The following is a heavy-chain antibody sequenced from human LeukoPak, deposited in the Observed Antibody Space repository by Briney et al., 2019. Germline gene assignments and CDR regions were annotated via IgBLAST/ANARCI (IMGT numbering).Heavy chain of an antibody. CDR2: IDHTGST. D-gene: IGHD1-14*01. CDR3: ARDSARVAGIPNMDV. J-gene: IGHJ6*03. Sequence: ETLSLTCTVSDDSITIYYWTWIRQPPGKGLEWIGYIDHTGSTNYNPSLNSRVTISRDTSKNHFSLELSSVTAADTAVYYCARDSARVAGIPNMDVWGKGTTVTVSS. CDR1: DDSITIYY. V-gene: IGHV4-59*12.